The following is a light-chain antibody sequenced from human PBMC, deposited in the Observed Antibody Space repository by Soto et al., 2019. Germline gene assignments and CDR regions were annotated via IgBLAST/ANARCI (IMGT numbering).Light chain of an antibody. CDR1: QSVSSY. Sequence: EIVLTQSPATLSLSPGERATLSCRASQSVSSYLAWYQQKPGQAPRLLIYDASNRATGIPARFSGSGSGTDFTLTIISLEPEDFAVYYCQQRSNLPPKYTFGQGTKLGIK. CDR2: DAS. V-gene: IGKV3-11*01. J-gene: IGKJ2*01. CDR3: QQRSNLPPKYT.